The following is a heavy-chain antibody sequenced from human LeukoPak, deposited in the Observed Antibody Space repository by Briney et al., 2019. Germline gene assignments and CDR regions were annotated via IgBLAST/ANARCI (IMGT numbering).Heavy chain of an antibody. CDR1: GFTFSSYG. V-gene: IGHV3-48*01. Sequence: PGGSLRLSCAASGFTFSSYGMTWVRQAPGKGLEWVSYISSSSSTIYYADSVKGRFTISRDNARNSLYLQLNSLRAEDTAVYYCARAKSSSWFKAVAGILNWFDPWGQGTLVTVSS. CDR2: ISSSSSTI. J-gene: IGHJ5*02. D-gene: IGHD6-13*01. CDR3: ARAKSSSWFKAVAGILNWFDP.